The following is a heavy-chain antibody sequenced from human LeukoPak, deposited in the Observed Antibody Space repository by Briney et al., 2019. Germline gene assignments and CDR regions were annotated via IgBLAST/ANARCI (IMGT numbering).Heavy chain of an antibody. J-gene: IGHJ4*02. Sequence: PGGSLRLSCVASGFIFSSYWMSWVPQAPGKGLEWVANINHDGGDKNYVDSVKGRFTISRDNAKGSLYLKMSSLRVEDTAVYYSAITTGPSVSDFDLWGQGILVTVSS. CDR1: GFIFSSYW. D-gene: IGHD5/OR15-5a*01. V-gene: IGHV3-7*02. CDR3: AITTGPSVSDFDL. CDR2: INHDGGDK.